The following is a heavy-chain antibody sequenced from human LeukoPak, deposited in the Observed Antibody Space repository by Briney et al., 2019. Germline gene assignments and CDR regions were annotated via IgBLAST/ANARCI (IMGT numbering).Heavy chain of an antibody. V-gene: IGHV4-59*11. Sequence: SETLSLTCTVSGGSISSHYWSWIRQPPGKGLEWIGYIYYSGSTNYNPSLKSRVTISVDTSKNQFSLKLSSVTAADTAVYYRARVYGDYVDYWGQGTLVTVSS. J-gene: IGHJ4*02. CDR3: ARVYGDYVDY. D-gene: IGHD4-17*01. CDR1: GGSISSHY. CDR2: IYYSGST.